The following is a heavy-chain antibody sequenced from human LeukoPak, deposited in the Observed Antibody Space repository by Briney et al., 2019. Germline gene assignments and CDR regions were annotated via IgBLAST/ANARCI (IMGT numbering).Heavy chain of an antibody. V-gene: IGHV1-69*05. Sequence: SVKVSCKASGGTFSNYAISWVRQAPGQGLEWMGGIIPIFGTTNYAQKFQGRVTITTDESTGTAYMELSSLRSDDTAVYYCARDRATTVTKSFAFDIWGQGTMVTVSS. D-gene: IGHD4-17*01. J-gene: IGHJ3*02. CDR3: ARDRATTVTKSFAFDI. CDR2: IIPIFGTT. CDR1: GGTFSNYA.